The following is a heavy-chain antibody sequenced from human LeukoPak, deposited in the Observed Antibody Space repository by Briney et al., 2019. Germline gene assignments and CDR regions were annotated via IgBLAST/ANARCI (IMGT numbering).Heavy chain of an antibody. CDR3: AKGTGTSGYYYMFDY. J-gene: IGHJ4*02. CDR1: GFTFSSYA. D-gene: IGHD3-22*01. CDR2: ITGSGGST. V-gene: IGHV3-23*01. Sequence: PGGSLRLSCAASGFTFSSYAMSWVRQAPGKGLEWVAAITGSGGSTYYAASVKGRFTISRDNSKNTLYLQMNSLRAEDTAVYYCAKGTGTSGYYYMFDYWGQGTLVTVSS.